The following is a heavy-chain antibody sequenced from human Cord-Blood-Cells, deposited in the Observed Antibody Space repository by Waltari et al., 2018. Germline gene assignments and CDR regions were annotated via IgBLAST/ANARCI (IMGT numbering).Heavy chain of an antibody. J-gene: IGHJ4*02. Sequence: QVQLVQSGAEVKKDGASVKVSCKAPGYTLTRYGLRWVRQAPGPGLEWMGWMSAYTDNTNCAQKMRGIVTMTTDTATSTAYMELRSLGADATAGYYCAGVETTYSRSWFIDYWGQGTLVTVSA. CDR3: AGVETTYSRSWFIDY. D-gene: IGHD6-13*01. V-gene: IGHV1-18*04. CDR1: GYTLTRYG. CDR2: MSAYTDNT.